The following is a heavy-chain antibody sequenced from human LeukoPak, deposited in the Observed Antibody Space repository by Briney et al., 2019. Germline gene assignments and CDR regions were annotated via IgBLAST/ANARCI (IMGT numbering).Heavy chain of an antibody. CDR3: ARVDYYDSSEY. D-gene: IGHD3-22*01. CDR2: MNPNSGDT. V-gene: IGHV1-8*01. CDR1: GYTFTSYD. J-gene: IGHJ4*02. Sequence: ASVKVSCKASGYTFTSYDINWVRQATGQGLEWMGWMNPNSGDTGSAQKFQGRVTMTRNTSISTAYMELSSLRSEDTAVYYCARVDYYDSSEYWGQGTLVTVSS.